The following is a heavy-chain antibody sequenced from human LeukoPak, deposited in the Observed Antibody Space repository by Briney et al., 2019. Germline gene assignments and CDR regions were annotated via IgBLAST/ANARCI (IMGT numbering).Heavy chain of an antibody. CDR1: GFTFSSYT. CDR2: ISSSSGYI. CDR3: VNDCSSSSCYDY. D-gene: IGHD2-2*01. Sequence: GGSLRLSCAASGFTFSSYTMNWVGQAPGKGLEWVSSISSSSGYIYYADSVKGRFTISRDNAKNSLYLQLNSLRAEDTAVYYCVNDCSSSSCYDYWGQGTLVTVSS. J-gene: IGHJ4*02. V-gene: IGHV3-21*01.